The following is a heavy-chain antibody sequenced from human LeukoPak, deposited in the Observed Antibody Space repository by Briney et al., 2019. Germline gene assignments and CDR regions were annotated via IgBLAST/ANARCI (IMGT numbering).Heavy chain of an antibody. CDR2: MNPNSGNT. Sequence: ASVKISCKASGYTFTSYDINWVRQATGQGLEWMGWMNPNSGNTGYTQKFQGRVTMTRNTSISTAYMELSSLRSDDTAVYYCARDLVHYYDSSGYPGHAFDIWGQGTMVTVSS. D-gene: IGHD3-22*01. CDR1: GYTFTSYD. CDR3: ARDLVHYYDSSGYPGHAFDI. V-gene: IGHV1-8*01. J-gene: IGHJ3*02.